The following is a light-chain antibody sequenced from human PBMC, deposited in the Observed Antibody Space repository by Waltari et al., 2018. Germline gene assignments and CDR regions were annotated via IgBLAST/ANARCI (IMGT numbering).Light chain of an antibody. CDR3: QAWGTGTKRE. J-gene: IGLJ2*01. V-gene: IGLV4-69*01. Sequence: QVVLTQSPSASASLGASVKLTCTLSSGHSSYAIAWHQQQPEKGPRYLMKLNSDGSHSRGDGSPDRFSGSSSGAERYLTSSRLQSEDEADYFCQAWGTGTKREFGGGTKLTVL. CDR2: LNSDGSH. CDR1: SGHSSYA.